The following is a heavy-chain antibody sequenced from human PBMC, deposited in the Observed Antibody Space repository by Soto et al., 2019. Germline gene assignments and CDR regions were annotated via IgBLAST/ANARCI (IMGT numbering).Heavy chain of an antibody. CDR1: GFTFTAFG. Sequence: GGSLRLSCAASGFTFTAFGLHWVRQAPGKGLEGVGLISFDGTTEYFADSVRGRFTISRDNSKNMLFLQLNSLRGEDTAVYYCARHRDGGTYTYIDHCGPGTLVTVSS. V-gene: IGHV3-30-3*01. J-gene: IGHJ4*02. CDR3: ARHRDGGTYTYIDH. D-gene: IGHD3-10*01. CDR2: ISFDGTTE.